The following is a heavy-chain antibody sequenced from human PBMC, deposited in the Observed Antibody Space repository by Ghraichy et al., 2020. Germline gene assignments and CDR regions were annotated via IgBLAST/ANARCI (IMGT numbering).Heavy chain of an antibody. D-gene: IGHD3-3*01. CDR3: ARAASYDFWSGYYTGYFDL. CDR2: INSDGSST. J-gene: IGHJ2*01. CDR1: GFTFSSYW. V-gene: IGHV3-74*01. Sequence: GGSLRLSCAASGFTFSSYWMHWVRQAPGKGLVWVSRINSDGSSTSYADSVKGRFTISRDNAKNTLYLQMNSLRAEDTAVYYCARAASYDFWSGYYTGYFDLSGRGTLVTVSS.